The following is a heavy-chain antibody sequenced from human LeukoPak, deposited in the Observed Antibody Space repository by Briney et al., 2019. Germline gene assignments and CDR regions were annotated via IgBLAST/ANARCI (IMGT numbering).Heavy chain of an antibody. Sequence: GGSLRLSCAASGFTFSSYAMSWVRQAPGKELEWVSAISGSGGSTYYADSVKGRFTISRDNSKNTLYLQMNSLRAEDTAVYYCAKDTSRSGWPGNWFDPWGQGTLVTVSS. D-gene: IGHD6-19*01. V-gene: IGHV3-23*01. CDR2: ISGSGGST. J-gene: IGHJ5*02. CDR3: AKDTSRSGWPGNWFDP. CDR1: GFTFSSYA.